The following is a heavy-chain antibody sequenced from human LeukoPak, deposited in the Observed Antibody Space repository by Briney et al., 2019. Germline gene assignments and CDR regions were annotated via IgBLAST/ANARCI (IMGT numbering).Heavy chain of an antibody. CDR3: ARGGGGYDSFDY. CDR2: ISYSGNT. V-gene: IGHV4-59*11. Sequence: SETLSLTCTVSGGSISSHYWSWIRQPPGKGLEWIGYISYSGNTNYNPSLKSRVTISLDTSKKQFSLKLSSVTAADTAIYYCARGGGGYDSFDYWGQGTLVTVSS. CDR1: GGSISSHY. D-gene: IGHD5-12*01. J-gene: IGHJ4*02.